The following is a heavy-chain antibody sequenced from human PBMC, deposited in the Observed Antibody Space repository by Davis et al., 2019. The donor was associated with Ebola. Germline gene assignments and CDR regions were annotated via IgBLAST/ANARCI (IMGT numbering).Heavy chain of an antibody. J-gene: IGHJ4*02. CDR3: ARHTAMATDYFDY. CDR2: IYYSGST. Sequence: PSETLSLTCTVSGGSISSSSYYWGWIRQPPGKGLEWIGSIYYSGSTYYNPSLKSRVTISVDTSKNQFSLKLSSVTAADTAVYYCARHTAMATDYFDYWGQGTLVTVSS. V-gene: IGHV4-39*01. D-gene: IGHD5-18*01. CDR1: GGSISSSSYY.